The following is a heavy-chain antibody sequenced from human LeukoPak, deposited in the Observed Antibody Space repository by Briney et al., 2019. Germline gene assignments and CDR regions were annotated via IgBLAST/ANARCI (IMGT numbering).Heavy chain of an antibody. V-gene: IGHV1-18*01. D-gene: IGHD3-3*01. J-gene: IGHJ4*02. CDR3: ARVDPITIFGVVITPPFDY. CDR1: GYTFTSYG. CDR2: ISACNGNT. Sequence: ASVKVSCKASGYTFTSYGISWVRQAPGQGLEWMGWISACNGNTNYAQKLQGRVTMTTDTSTSTAYMELRSLRSDDTAVYYCARVDPITIFGVVITPPFDYWGQGTLVTVSS.